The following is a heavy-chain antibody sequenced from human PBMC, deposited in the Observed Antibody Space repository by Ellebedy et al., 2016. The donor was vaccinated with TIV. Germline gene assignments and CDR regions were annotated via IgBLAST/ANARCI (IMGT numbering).Heavy chain of an antibody. V-gene: IGHV5-51*01. J-gene: IGHJ4*02. CDR1: DFSFHNYW. D-gene: IGHD2-21*02. Sequence: GESPKISCKGSDFSFHNYWIAWVRQMPGKGLEWMGIIYPRDSEIRYGPSFQGQVTISADKSITTAYLEWSSLKASDTAMYYCVRITADDVLDYWGQGSLVTVSS. CDR3: VRITADDVLDY. CDR2: IYPRDSEI.